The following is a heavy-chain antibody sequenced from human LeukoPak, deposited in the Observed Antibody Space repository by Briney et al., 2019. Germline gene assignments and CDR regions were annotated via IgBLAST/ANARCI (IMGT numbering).Heavy chain of an antibody. V-gene: IGHV3-74*01. Sequence: GGSLRLSCAASGFTYSTYWMHWVRQAPGKGLVWVSRINSDESSTTYADSVKGRFTISRDNAKNTLYLQMNSLRAEDTAVYYCAKSRRAYCSGGSCFGLWDYWGQGTLVTVSS. CDR1: GFTYSTYW. CDR3: AKSRRAYCSGGSCFGLWDY. CDR2: INSDESST. D-gene: IGHD2-15*01. J-gene: IGHJ4*02.